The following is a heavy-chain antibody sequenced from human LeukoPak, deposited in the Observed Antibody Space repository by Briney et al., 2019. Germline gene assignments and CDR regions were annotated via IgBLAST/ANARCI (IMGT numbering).Heavy chain of an antibody. J-gene: IGHJ6*03. V-gene: IGHV4-59*04. CDR1: GFTFSSYS. D-gene: IGHD4-11*01. Sequence: GSLRLSCAASGFTFSSYSMNRVRQAPGKGLEWIGYIYHSGSTYYNPSLKSRVTISVDTSKNQFSLKLSSVTAADTAVYYCARQEGYTLTTTYYYYYMDVWGKGTTVTVSS. CDR2: IYHSGST. CDR3: ARQEGYTLTTTYYYYYMDV.